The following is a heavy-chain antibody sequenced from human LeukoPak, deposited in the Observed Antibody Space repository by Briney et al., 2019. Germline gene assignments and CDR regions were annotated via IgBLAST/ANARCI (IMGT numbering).Heavy chain of an antibody. CDR3: ARDPPFWYDSSGLFDY. D-gene: IGHD3-22*01. V-gene: IGHV3-23*01. Sequence: QTGGSLRLSCAASGFTFSSYGMSWVRQAPGKGLEWVSAISGSGGSTYYADSVKGRFTISRDNSKNTLYLQMNSLRAEDTAVYYCARDPPFWYDSSGLFDYWGQGTLVTVSS. J-gene: IGHJ4*02. CDR1: GFTFSSYG. CDR2: ISGSGGST.